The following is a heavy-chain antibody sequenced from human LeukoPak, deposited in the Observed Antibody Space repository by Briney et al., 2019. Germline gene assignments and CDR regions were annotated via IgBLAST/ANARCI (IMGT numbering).Heavy chain of an antibody. J-gene: IGHJ4*02. CDR3: AREIRGKGFDY. D-gene: IGHD3-16*01. V-gene: IGHV3-13*01. CDR1: GITFSNYD. Sequence: GGSLRLSCAASGITFSNYDMHWVRQAAGKGLEWVSVINFGGETSYSGSVKGRFTISRDNAKTSVYLQTNSLRVEDTAVYYCAREIRGKGFDYWGQGTLVTVSS. CDR2: INFGGET.